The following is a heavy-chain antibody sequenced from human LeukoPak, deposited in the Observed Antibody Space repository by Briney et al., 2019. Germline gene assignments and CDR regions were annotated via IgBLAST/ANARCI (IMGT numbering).Heavy chain of an antibody. Sequence: ETLSLTCAVYGGSFSGYYWSWVRQAPGKGLEWVGRIKSKTDGGTTDYAAPVKGRFTISRDDSKNTLYLQMNSLKTEDTAVYYCTTEMYYYDSSGPPGGYWGQGALVTVSS. CDR1: GGSFSGYY. CDR2: IKSKTDGGTT. D-gene: IGHD3-22*01. V-gene: IGHV3-15*01. J-gene: IGHJ4*02. CDR3: TTEMYYYDSSGPPGGY.